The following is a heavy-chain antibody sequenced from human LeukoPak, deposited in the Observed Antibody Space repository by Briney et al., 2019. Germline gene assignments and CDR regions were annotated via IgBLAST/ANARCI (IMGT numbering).Heavy chain of an antibody. D-gene: IGHD2-15*01. V-gene: IGHV3-23*01. Sequence: GGSLRLSCAASGFTFSSSAMSWVRQAPGKGLEWVSAISGSAGSTSYADSVKGRSTISRDNSKNTLYLQMNSLRAEDTAVYYCAKVALGYCSATSCLPPRHFDYWGQGTLVTVSS. CDR2: ISGSAGST. CDR3: AKVALGYCSATSCLPPRHFDY. CDR1: GFTFSSSA. J-gene: IGHJ4*02.